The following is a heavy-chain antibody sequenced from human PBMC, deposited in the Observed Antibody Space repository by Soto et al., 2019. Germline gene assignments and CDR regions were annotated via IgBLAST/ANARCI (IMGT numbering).Heavy chain of an antibody. CDR3: AKDFSLYCSSTSCYPYYFDY. CDR2: ISWNSGSI. J-gene: IGHJ4*02. V-gene: IGHV3-9*01. CDR1: GFTFDDYA. D-gene: IGHD2-2*01. Sequence: GGSLRLSCAASGFTFDDYAMHWVRQAPGKGLEWVSGISWNSGSIGYADSVKGRFTISRDNAKNSLYLQMNSLRAEDTALYYCAKDFSLYCSSTSCYPYYFDYWGQGTLVTVSS.